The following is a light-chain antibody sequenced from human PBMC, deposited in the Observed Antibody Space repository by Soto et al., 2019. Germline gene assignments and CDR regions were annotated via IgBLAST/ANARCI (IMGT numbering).Light chain of an antibody. CDR2: GAS. CDR3: QHYNNWPPWT. Sequence: EIALTQTPGTLSLSAGVQATPRYRSIQSVRGNFLAWHQVRRGQAPRLVIYGASTRATGIPARFSGSASGTEFTLTFSCLQSEDFAVYYCQHYNNWPPWTFGQGTKVDIK. V-gene: IGKV3-15*01. J-gene: IGKJ1*01. CDR1: QSVRGNF.